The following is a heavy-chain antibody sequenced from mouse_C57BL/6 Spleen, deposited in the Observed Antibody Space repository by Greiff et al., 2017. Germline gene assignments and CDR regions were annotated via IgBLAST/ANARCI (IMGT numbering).Heavy chain of an antibody. CDR3: AKDQGIKEYFGY. CDR1: GFTFSSYA. CDR2: ISDGGSYT. Sequence: EVKLMESGGGLVKPGGSLKLSCAASGFTFSSYAMSWVRQTPEKRLEWVATISDGGSYTYYPDNVKGRFTISRDNAKNNLYLQMSHLESEDTAMYYRAKDQGIKEYFGYRGQGTTLTVSS. V-gene: IGHV5-4*01. J-gene: IGHJ2*01. D-gene: IGHD3-2*02.